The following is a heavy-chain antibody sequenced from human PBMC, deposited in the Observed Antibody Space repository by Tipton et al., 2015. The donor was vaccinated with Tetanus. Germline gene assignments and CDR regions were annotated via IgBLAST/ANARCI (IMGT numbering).Heavy chain of an antibody. CDR3: ARATRDYHILTGYRRTFDP. J-gene: IGHJ5*02. V-gene: IGHV4-59*01. D-gene: IGHD3-9*01. CDR1: GDSISSYY. CDR2: IYYTGNT. Sequence: GLVKPSETLSLTCTVSGDSISSYYWSWIRQPTGRGLEWLGHIYYTGNTRYSPSLKRRVTISVDPSKNQFSLKLSSVTAADTAVYYCARATRDYHILTGYRRTFDPWGQGTLVTVSS.